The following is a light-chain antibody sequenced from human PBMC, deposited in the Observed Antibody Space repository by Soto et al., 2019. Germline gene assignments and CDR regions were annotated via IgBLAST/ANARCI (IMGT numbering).Light chain of an antibody. Sequence: QSALTQPRSVSGSPGQSVTISCTGTSSDVGYYTYVSWYQQHPGKAPKLIIYDVTKRPSGVPDRFSGSKSGNTASLTISGLLAEDEAEYYCCSYAGSFPWVFGGGTKLTVL. CDR3: CSYAGSFPWV. V-gene: IGLV2-11*01. CDR2: DVT. J-gene: IGLJ3*02. CDR1: SSDVGYYTY.